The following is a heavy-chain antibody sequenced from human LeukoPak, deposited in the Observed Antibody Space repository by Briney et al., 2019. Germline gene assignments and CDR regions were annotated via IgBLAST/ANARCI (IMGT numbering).Heavy chain of an antibody. J-gene: IGHJ4*02. Sequence: GGSLRLSCAVSGFTFSSYGMHWVRQAPGKGLEWVAVIWYDGSNKYYADSVKGRFPISRDNSKNTLYLQMNSLRAEDTAVYYCAREFWSVAGTEFFDYWGQGTLVTVSS. CDR3: AREFWSVAGTEFFDY. CDR1: GFTFSSYG. V-gene: IGHV3-30*07. CDR2: IWYDGSNK. D-gene: IGHD6-19*01.